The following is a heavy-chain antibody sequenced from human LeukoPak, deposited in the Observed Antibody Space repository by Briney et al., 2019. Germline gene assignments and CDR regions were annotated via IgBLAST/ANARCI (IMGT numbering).Heavy chain of an antibody. CDR3: AKEGAGGKGYAFDI. V-gene: IGHV3-30-3*01. Sequence: GGSLRLSCAASGFTFSSCAMHWVRQAPGKGLEWVAVISYDGSNKYYAAFVKGRFTISRDNSKNTVNLQMNSLRVEDTAVYYCAKEGAGGKGYAFDIWGQGTMVTVSS. D-gene: IGHD3-10*01. CDR1: GFTFSSCA. J-gene: IGHJ3*02. CDR2: ISYDGSNK.